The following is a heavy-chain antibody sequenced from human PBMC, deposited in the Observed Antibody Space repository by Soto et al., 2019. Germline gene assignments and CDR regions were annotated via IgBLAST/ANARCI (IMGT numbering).Heavy chain of an antibody. CDR3: TSRIVGATSQTNFDY. CDR1: GFTFSGSA. J-gene: IGHJ4*02. Sequence: GGSLRLSCAASGFTFSGSAMHWVRQASGKGLEWVGRIRSKANSYATAYAASVKGRFTISRDDSKNTAYLQMNSLKTEDTAVYYCTSRIVGATSQTNFDYWGQGTLVTVSS. V-gene: IGHV3-73*01. D-gene: IGHD1-26*01. CDR2: IRSKANSYAT.